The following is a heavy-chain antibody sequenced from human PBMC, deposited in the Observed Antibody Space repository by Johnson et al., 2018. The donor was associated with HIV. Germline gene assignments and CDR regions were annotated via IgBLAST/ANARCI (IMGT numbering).Heavy chain of an antibody. CDR3: ARDLRLGAIDAFDI. D-gene: IGHD1-26*01. CDR2: ISYDGSNK. CDR1: GFTFSSYA. J-gene: IGHJ3*02. Sequence: QLLESGGGVVQPGRSLRLSCAASGFTFSSYAMHWVRQAPGKGLEWVAVISYDGSNKYYADSVKGRFTISRDNSKNTLYLQMNSLRAEDTAVYFCARDLRLGAIDAFDIWGQGTMVTVSS. V-gene: IGHV3-30-3*01.